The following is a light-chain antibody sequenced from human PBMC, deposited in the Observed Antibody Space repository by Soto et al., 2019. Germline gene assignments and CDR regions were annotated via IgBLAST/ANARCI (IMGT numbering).Light chain of an antibody. J-gene: IGKJ4*01. Sequence: DIQLTQSPSFLSASVGDRVTITCRASQGISSYLAWYQQKPGKAPKLLIYAASTLQSGVPSRFSGRGSGTEFTLTIISLQPEDFATYYCQQLNSYPLTFGGGTKVDIK. CDR3: QQLNSYPLT. V-gene: IGKV1-9*01. CDR2: AAS. CDR1: QGISSY.